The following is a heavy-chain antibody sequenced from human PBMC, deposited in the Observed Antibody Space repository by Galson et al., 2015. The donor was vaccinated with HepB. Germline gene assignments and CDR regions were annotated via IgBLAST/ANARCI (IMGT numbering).Heavy chain of an antibody. V-gene: IGHV3-72*01. CDR2: SRDKANSYTT. CDR3: ARRASRYMSFDL. CDR1: GFTLSDHY. D-gene: IGHD1-1*01. Sequence: SLRLSCAASGFTLSDHYMDWVRQAPGKGLEWVGRSRDKANSYTTEYAASVKGRFTLLRDDSKNSLYLQMNSLKTEDTAVYYCARRASRYMSFDLWGRGTLVTVSS. J-gene: IGHJ2*01.